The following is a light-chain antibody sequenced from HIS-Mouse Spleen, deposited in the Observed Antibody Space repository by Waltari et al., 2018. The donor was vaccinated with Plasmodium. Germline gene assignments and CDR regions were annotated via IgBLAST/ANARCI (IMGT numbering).Light chain of an antibody. Sequence: EIVLTQSPATLSLSPGERATLSCRASQSVSSDLAWDQQEPGQAPRLLIYYSSNRATGIPARFTGSGSGTDFTITISSLETEDFAAYYCQQRSNWPPLTFGGGTKVEIK. CDR3: QQRSNWPPLT. CDR2: YSS. J-gene: IGKJ4*01. CDR1: QSVSSD. V-gene: IGKV3-11*01.